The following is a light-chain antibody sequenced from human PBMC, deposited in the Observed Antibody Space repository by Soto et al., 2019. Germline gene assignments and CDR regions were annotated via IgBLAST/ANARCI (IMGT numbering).Light chain of an antibody. Sequence: QSVLTQPASVSGSPGQSITISCTGTASDVGGYNSVSWYQQLPGKAPKLMIYDVSNQPSGVSSRFSGSKSGSTASLTISGLQAEDEADYYCSSYSGSTTLGVVFGGGTKLTVL. CDR3: SSYSGSTTLGVV. J-gene: IGLJ2*01. V-gene: IGLV2-14*01. CDR2: DVS. CDR1: ASDVGGYNS.